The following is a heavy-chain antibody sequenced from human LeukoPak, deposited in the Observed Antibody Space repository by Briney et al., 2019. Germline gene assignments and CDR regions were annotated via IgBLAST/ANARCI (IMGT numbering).Heavy chain of an antibody. J-gene: IGHJ4*02. CDR1: GYSISSGYY. CDR2: IYHSGST. CDR3: AREGATMIVVGAFEFDY. V-gene: IGHV4-38-2*02. Sequence: SETLSLTCTVSGYSISSGYYWGWIRQPPGKGLEWIGSIYHSGSTYYNPSLKSRVTISVDTSKNQFSLKLSRLRSDDTAVYYCAREGATMIVVGAFEFDYWGQGTLVTVSS. D-gene: IGHD3-22*01.